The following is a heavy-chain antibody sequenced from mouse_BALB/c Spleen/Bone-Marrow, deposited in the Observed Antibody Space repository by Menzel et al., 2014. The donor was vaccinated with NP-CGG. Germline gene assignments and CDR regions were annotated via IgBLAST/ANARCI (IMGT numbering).Heavy chain of an antibody. CDR1: GFDFSRYW. CDR2: INPASSTI. J-gene: IGHJ3*01. Sequence: EVQLVESGGGLVQPGGSRKLSCAASGFDFSRYWMTWVRQAPGKGLEWIGEINPASSTINYTPSLKDKFIISRDNAKNTLYLQMSKVRSEDTALYYCAKSYYYGYVAYWGQGTLVTVSA. V-gene: IGHV4-1*02. D-gene: IGHD1-2*01. CDR3: AKSYYYGYVAY.